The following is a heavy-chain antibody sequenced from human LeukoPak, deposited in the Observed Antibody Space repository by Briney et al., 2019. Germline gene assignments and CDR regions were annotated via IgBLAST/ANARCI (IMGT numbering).Heavy chain of an antibody. CDR1: GFTFSNYE. CDR2: ISSSASPI. D-gene: IGHD6-13*01. CDR3: ARAPYSSSWALPDFDY. Sequence: GGSLRLSCAASGFTFSNYEMNWVRQAPGKGLEWVSYISSSASPIYYADSVKGRFTISRDNAKNSLYLQMNSLRAEDTAVYYCARAPYSSSWALPDFDYWGQGTLVTVSS. V-gene: IGHV3-48*03. J-gene: IGHJ4*02.